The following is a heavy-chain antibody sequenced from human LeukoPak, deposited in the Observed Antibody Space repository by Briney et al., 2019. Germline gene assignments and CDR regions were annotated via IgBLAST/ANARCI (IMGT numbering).Heavy chain of an antibody. CDR2: ISSSSSTI. D-gene: IGHD3-16*01. V-gene: IGHV3-48*04. CDR1: GFTFSSYS. J-gene: IGHJ4*02. Sequence: PGGSLRLSCAASGFTFSSYSMNWVRQAPGKGLEWVSYISSSSSTIYYADSVKGRFTISRDNAKNSLYLQMNSLRAEDTALYYCAREFAFGGFDYWGQGTLVTVSS. CDR3: AREFAFGGFDY.